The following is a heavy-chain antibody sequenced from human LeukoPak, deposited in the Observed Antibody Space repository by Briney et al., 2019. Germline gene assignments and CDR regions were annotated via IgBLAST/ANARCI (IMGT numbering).Heavy chain of an antibody. CDR3: ARELQGDGYNDWYFDL. CDR2: INHSGST. D-gene: IGHD5-24*01. J-gene: IGHJ2*01. CDR1: GGSFSGYY. V-gene: IGHV4-34*01. Sequence: SETLSLTCAVYGGSFSGYYWSWIRQPPGKGLEWIGEINHSGSTNYSPSLKSRVTISVNTSKNQFSLKLSSVTAADTAVYYCARELQGDGYNDWYFDLWGRGTLVTVSS.